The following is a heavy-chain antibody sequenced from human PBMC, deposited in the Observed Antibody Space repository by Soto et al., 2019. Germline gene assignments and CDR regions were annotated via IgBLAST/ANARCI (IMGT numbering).Heavy chain of an antibody. CDR1: GFTFGAFA. Sequence: GGSLRLSCVASGFTFGAFAMTWVRQAPGKGLEWVSSIAISAVDTYNEPSVKGRFSTSRDDSKNTLYLHMESLRAEDTAVYYCVKDRSSRYFDCCGQGTLVTVS. J-gene: IGHJ4*02. CDR2: IAISAVDT. CDR3: VKDRSSRYFDC. V-gene: IGHV3-23*01.